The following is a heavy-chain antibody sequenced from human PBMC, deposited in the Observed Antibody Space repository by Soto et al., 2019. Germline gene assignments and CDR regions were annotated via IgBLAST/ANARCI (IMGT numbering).Heavy chain of an antibody. J-gene: IGHJ5*02. D-gene: IGHD2-15*01. Sequence: EVQLLESGGGLVQPGGSLRLSCAASGFTFSTYAMSWVRQAPGKGLEWVSAIGGSDGRTYHAASVKGRFTVSRDNSKNTVGLQINSLRAEATAVYYWARLGYCSDGICEWGWFDPWGQGALVTVSS. CDR2: IGGSDGRT. CDR3: ARLGYCSDGICEWGWFDP. V-gene: IGHV3-23*01. CDR1: GFTFSTYA.